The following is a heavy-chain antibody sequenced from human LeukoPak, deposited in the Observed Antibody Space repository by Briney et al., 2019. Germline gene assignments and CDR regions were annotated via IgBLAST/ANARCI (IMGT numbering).Heavy chain of an antibody. CDR1: GGSFSGYY. CDR2: INHRGRT. V-gene: IGHV4-34*01. D-gene: IGHD3-22*01. CDR3: ARAGDSSGYSDY. Sequence: PSETLSLTCAVYGGSFSGYYWSWIRQPPGKGLEWIGEINHRGRTNYNPSLKSRVTISVDTSNNQFSLKLSSVTAADTAVYYCARAGDSSGYSDYWGQGILVTVSS. J-gene: IGHJ4*02.